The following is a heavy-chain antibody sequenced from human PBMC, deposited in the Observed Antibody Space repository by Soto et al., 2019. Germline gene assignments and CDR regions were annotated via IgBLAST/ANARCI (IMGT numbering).Heavy chain of an antibody. Sequence: PSETLSLTCAFSGGSISSGGYSWSWIRQPPGKGLEWIGYIYHSGSTYYNPSLKSRVTISVDRSKNQFSLKLSSVTAADTAVYYCARGAGGWSLDYWGQGTLVTVS. CDR2: IYHSGST. V-gene: IGHV4-30-2*01. CDR3: ARGAGGWSLDY. D-gene: IGHD6-19*01. CDR1: GGSISSGGYS. J-gene: IGHJ4*02.